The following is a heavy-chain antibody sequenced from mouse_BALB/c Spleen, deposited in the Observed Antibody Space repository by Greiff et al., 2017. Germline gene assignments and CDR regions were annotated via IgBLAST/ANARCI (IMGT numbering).Heavy chain of an antibody. J-gene: IGHJ2*01. CDR1: GYTFTSYW. V-gene: IGHV1-69*02. CDR3: HYYYGSSLFFDY. CDR2: IYPSDSYT. Sequence: QVQLKQPGAELVRPGASVKLSCKASGYTFTSYWINWVKQRPGQGLEWIGNIYPSDSYTNYNQKFKDKATLTVDKSSSTAYMQLSSPTSEDSAVYYCHYYYGSSLFFDYWGQGTTLTVSS. D-gene: IGHD1-1*01.